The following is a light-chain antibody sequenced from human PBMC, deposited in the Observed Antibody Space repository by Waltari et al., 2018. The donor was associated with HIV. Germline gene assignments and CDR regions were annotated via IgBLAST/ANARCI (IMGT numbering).Light chain of an antibody. J-gene: IGLJ3*02. V-gene: IGLV2-23*02. CDR2: EVN. CDR1: SGDVGTYNL. CDR3: CSFTGDSTWV. Sequence: QSALTQPASVSGSPGQSITMSCTGASGDVGTYNLVSWYQQHPGKAPKLMIYEVNKRPSGVSNRFSGSKSGNTASLTISGLQAEDEAHYFCCSFTGDSTWVFGGGTKLTGL.